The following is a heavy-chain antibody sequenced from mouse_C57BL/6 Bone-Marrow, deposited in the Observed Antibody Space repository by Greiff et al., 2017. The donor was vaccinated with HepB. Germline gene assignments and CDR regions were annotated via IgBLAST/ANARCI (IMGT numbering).Heavy chain of an antibody. CDR3: ATLRRGGAWFAY. Sequence: DVQLQESVAELVRPGASVKLSCTASGFNIKNTYIHWVKQRPEQGLEWIGRIDPANGNTKYAPKFQGKATITADTSSNTAYLQLSSLTSEDTAIYYCATLRRGGAWFAYWGQGTLVTVSA. CDR2: IDPANGNT. V-gene: IGHV14-3*01. J-gene: IGHJ3*01. CDR1: GFNIKNTY. D-gene: IGHD2-12*01.